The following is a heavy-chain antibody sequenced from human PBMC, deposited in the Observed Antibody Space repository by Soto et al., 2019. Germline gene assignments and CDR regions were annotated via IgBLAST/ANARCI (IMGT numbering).Heavy chain of an antibody. CDR2: ISTYNGNT. D-gene: IGHD3-22*01. J-gene: IGHJ4*02. Sequence: GASVKVSCKASGYTFTTYGINWVRQAPGQGLEWVGWISTYNGNTDYAQKVQDRVTMTTDTSTSTAYMELRSLRSDDTAVYYCARSTYYYDSSGPFDYWGQGTLVTVSS. CDR3: ARSTYYYDSSGPFDY. V-gene: IGHV1-18*04. CDR1: GYTFTTYG.